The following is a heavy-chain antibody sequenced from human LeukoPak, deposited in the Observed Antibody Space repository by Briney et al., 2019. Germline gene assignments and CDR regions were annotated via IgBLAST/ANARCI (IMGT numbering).Heavy chain of an antibody. CDR1: GGSFSGYY. D-gene: IGHD2-21*01. J-gene: IGHJ4*02. V-gene: IGHV4-34*01. CDR3: ARLIIPYYFDY. CDR2: INHSGST. Sequence: PSETLSLTCAVYGGSFSGYYWSWIRQPPGKGLEWIGEINHSGSTNYNPSLKSRVTISVYTSKNQFSLKLTSVTAADTAVYYCARLIIPYYFDYWGQGTLVTVSS.